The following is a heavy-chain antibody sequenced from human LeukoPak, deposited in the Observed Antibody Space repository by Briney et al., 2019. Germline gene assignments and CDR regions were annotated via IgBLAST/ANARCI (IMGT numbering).Heavy chain of an antibody. Sequence: RASVKVSCTASGYTFTSYYMHWVRQAPGQGLEWMGIINPSGGSTSYAQKYQGRVTMTRDTSTSTVYMELSSLRSEDTAVYYCAREAWPHYYYYYGMDVWGQGTTVTVSS. CDR3: AREAWPHYYYYYGMDV. CDR1: GYTFTSYY. CDR2: INPSGGST. V-gene: IGHV1-46*01. J-gene: IGHJ6*02.